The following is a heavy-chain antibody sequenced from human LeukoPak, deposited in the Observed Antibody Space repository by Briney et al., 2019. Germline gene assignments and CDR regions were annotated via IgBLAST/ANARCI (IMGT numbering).Heavy chain of an antibody. D-gene: IGHD2-2*01. CDR3: ARGRECSGTGCYLPGIY. Sequence: PGGSLRLSCVGSGYSFSSYWMNWVRQAPGKGLEWVANIKQDGSEKYHVDSVKGRFTISRDNAKNSLYLQMDSLRVEDTAVYYCARGRECSGTGCYLPGIYWGQGILVTVSS. V-gene: IGHV3-7*01. CDR2: IKQDGSEK. CDR1: GYSFSSYW. J-gene: IGHJ4*02.